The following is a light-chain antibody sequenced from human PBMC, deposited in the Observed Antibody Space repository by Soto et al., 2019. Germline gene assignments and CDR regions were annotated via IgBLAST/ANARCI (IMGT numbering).Light chain of an antibody. CDR2: AAS. CDR3: QHSYSTPT. CDR1: QSISSY. J-gene: IGKJ4*01. V-gene: IGKV1-39*01. Sequence: DIQMTQSPSSLSASVGDRVTITCRASQSISSYLNWYQQKPGKAPKLLIYAASSLQSGVPSRFSGSGSGTDFTLTISSLQPEDFATYYCQHSYSTPTFGGGTKVEIK.